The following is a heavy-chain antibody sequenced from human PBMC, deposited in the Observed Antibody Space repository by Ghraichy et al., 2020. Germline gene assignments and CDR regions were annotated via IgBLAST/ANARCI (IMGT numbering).Heavy chain of an antibody. D-gene: IGHD1-26*01. CDR2: IRSKANSYAT. J-gene: IGHJ4*02. CDR1: GFTFSDSA. CDR3: TRLRRPGMWVQDFDY. Sequence: GGSLRLSCAASGFTFSDSAMHWVRQASGKGLEWVGRIRSKANSYATAYAASVKGRFTISRDDSKNTAYLQMNSLKTEDTAVYYCTRLRRPGMWVQDFDYWGQGTLVTVSS. V-gene: IGHV3-73*01.